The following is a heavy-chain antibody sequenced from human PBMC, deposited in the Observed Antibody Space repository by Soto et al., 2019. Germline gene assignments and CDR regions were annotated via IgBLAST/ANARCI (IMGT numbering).Heavy chain of an antibody. CDR3: ARETPHYYDSSGYRHFDY. Sequence: GGSLRLSCAASGFTFSSYGMHWVRQAPGKGLEWVAVIWYDGSNKYYADSVKGRFTISRDNSKNTLYLQMNSLRAEDTAVYYCARETPHYYDSSGYRHFDYWGQGPLVTVSS. CDR2: IWYDGSNK. CDR1: GFTFSSYG. V-gene: IGHV3-33*01. J-gene: IGHJ4*02. D-gene: IGHD3-22*01.